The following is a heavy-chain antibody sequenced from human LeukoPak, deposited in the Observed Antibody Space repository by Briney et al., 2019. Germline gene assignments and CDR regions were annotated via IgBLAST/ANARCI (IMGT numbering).Heavy chain of an antibody. CDR2: INHRGST. Sequence: PSESLSLTRAVSGGSLSGYYSSWIRHPPGKGLEWIGEINHRGSTNYNPSLKRRGTISVDTSKNHFSQKLSSVTAADTAVYYCARGHYYGSSGYYYFDYWGQGTLVTVSS. CDR3: ARGHYYGSSGYYYFDY. V-gene: IGHV4-34*01. D-gene: IGHD3-22*01. J-gene: IGHJ4*02. CDR1: GGSLSGYY.